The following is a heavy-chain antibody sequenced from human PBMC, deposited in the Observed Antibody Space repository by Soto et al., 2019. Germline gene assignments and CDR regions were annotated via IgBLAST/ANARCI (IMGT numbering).Heavy chain of an antibody. D-gene: IGHD3-22*01. V-gene: IGHV3-30*18. CDR3: AKSNYYYDSSGYSDY. CDR1: GFTFSNSA. Sequence: GGSLRLSCAASGFTFSNSAMSWVRQAPGKGLDWVASITYSGSNKYYADSVKGRFTISRDNSKNTLYLQMNSLRAEDTAVYYCAKSNYYYDSSGYSDYWGQGTLVTVSS. J-gene: IGHJ4*02. CDR2: ITYSGSNK.